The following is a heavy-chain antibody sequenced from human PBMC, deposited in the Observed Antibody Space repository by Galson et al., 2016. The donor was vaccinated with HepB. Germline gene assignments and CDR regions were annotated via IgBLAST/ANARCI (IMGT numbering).Heavy chain of an antibody. J-gene: IGHJ4*02. Sequence: SLRLSCAASGLIFDDYALHWVRQAPGKGLEWVSVISWNSRHIGYAESVQGRFTISRDNAKNTLYLQMSGLRADDTALYFCARDPNAVGPSYFDSWGQGTLVSVSS. CDR1: GLIFDDYA. V-gene: IGHV3-9*01. CDR2: ISWNSRHI. D-gene: IGHD3-10*01. CDR3: ARDPNAVGPSYFDS.